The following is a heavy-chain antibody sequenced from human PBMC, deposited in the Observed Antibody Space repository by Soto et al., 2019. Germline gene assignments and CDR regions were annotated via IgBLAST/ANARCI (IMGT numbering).Heavy chain of an antibody. D-gene: IGHD1-26*01. CDR1: GGSISNFH. CDR3: AGDIRSGSYRFDY. J-gene: IGHJ4*02. Sequence: PSETLSLTCTVSGGSISNFHWSWIRQPPGKGLEWIGYIYNNGDTPYNPSLKSRVTISRDTSKNQISLKLTRVSAADTAVYYCAGDIRSGSYRFDYWGQGTLVTVS. V-gene: IGHV4-59*08. CDR2: IYNNGDT.